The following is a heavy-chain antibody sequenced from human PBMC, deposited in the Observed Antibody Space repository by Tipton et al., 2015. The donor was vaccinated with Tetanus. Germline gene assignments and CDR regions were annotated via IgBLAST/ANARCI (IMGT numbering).Heavy chain of an antibody. CDR3: ARDFLLRTVRVPYYYGMDV. CDR2: IIPIFGTA. J-gene: IGHJ6*02. D-gene: IGHD1-26*01. V-gene: IGHV1-69*06. CDR1: GGTFSSYA. Sequence: QVQLVQSGAEVKKPGSSVKVSCKASGGTFSSYAISWVRQAPGQGLEWMGGIIPIFGTANYAQKFQGRVTITADKSTSTAYMELSSLRSEDTAVYYCARDFLLRTVRVPYYYGMDVWGQGTTVTVSS.